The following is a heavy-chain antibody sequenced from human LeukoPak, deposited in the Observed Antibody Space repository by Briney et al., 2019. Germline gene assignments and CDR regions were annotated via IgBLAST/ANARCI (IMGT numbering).Heavy chain of an antibody. CDR3: ATDSRIAAAGYDAFDI. V-gene: IGHV1-69*04. Sequence: SVKVSCKASGGTFSSYAISWVRQAPGQGLEWMGRIIPILGIANYAQKFQGRVTMTEDTSTDTAYMELSSLRSEDTAVYYCATDSRIAAAGYDAFDIWGQGTMVTVSS. CDR2: IIPILGIA. J-gene: IGHJ3*02. D-gene: IGHD6-13*01. CDR1: GGTFSSYA.